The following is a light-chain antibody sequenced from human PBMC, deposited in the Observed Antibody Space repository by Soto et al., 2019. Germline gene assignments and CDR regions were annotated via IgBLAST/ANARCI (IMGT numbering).Light chain of an antibody. Sequence: QSALTQPASVSGSPGQSITISCTGTSSDVGNYIFVSWYRQHPGKAPKLMIYEVTKRPSGVPDRFSGSKSGNTASLTVSGLLPEDEADYYCASYAGSNKVFGTGTKVTVL. CDR1: SSDVGNYIF. V-gene: IGLV2-8*01. CDR3: ASYAGSNKV. J-gene: IGLJ1*01. CDR2: EVT.